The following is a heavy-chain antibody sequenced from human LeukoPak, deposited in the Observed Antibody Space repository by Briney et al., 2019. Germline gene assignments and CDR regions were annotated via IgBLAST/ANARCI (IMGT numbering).Heavy chain of an antibody. V-gene: IGHV3-23*01. J-gene: IGHJ6*02. CDR2: ISATGTTT. CDR1: GFTFSSYA. CDR3: AKVSSARTLSGSGPWAYFYYGMDV. Sequence: GESLRLSCVASGFTFSSYAVSWVRQAPGKGRELVSVISATGTTTYYSESVMCRFTISRDNSKNTLSLQMNSLRVADTAVDYCAKVSSARTLSGSGPWAYFYYGMDVWGQGTTVTVSS. D-gene: IGHD3-10*01.